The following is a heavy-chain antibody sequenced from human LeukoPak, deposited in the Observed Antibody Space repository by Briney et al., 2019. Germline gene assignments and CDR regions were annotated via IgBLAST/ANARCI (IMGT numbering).Heavy chain of an antibody. D-gene: IGHD2-15*01. J-gene: IGHJ4*02. CDR2: INHSGST. CDR1: GVSFSGYY. V-gene: IGHV4-34*01. Sequence: SETLSLTCAGFGVSFSGYYWGWIRQAPGKGLEWSVEINHSGSTNYNQSLKSRVTLSVDTHKNQFSLKLSSVTAADTAVYYCARVVGDCSCGSCYSYYFDYWGQGTLVTVPS. CDR3: ARVVGDCSCGSCYSYYFDY.